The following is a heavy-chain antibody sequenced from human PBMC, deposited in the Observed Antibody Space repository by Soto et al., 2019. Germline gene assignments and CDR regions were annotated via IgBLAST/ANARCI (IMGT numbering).Heavy chain of an antibody. V-gene: IGHV3-30*18. J-gene: IGHJ3*02. CDR1: GFTFSSYG. Sequence: QVQLVESGGGVVQPGRSLRLSCAASGFTFSSYGMHWVRQAPGKGLEWVAVISHDGSNKYYADSVKGRFTISRDNSKNXLYLQMNSLRAEDTAVYYCAKDHPVALQPSDAFDIWGQGTMVTVSS. D-gene: IGHD1-1*01. CDR2: ISHDGSNK. CDR3: AKDHPVALQPSDAFDI.